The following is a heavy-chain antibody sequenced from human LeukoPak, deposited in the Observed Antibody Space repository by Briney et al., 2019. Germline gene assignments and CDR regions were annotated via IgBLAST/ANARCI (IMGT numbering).Heavy chain of an antibody. D-gene: IGHD2-8*01. J-gene: IGHJ4*02. Sequence: ASVKVSCKASGYTFTGCYMHWVRQAPGQGLEWMGWINPNSGGTNYAQKFQGRVTMTRDTSISTAYMELSRLRSDDTAVYYCAGGPHIVLMVYAIYFDYWGQGTLVTVSS. CDR3: AGGPHIVLMVYAIYFDY. V-gene: IGHV1-2*02. CDR1: GYTFTGCY. CDR2: INPNSGGT.